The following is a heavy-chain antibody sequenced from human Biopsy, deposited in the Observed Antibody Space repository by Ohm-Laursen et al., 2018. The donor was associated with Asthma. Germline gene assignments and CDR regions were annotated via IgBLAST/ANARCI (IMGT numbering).Heavy chain of an antibody. CDR3: ARMITMIQAANYYSYAMDV. CDR2: LFHRGTT. CDR1: GDSINSGGYS. Sequence: TLSLTCAVSGDSINSGGYSWDWIPQPPGKGLEGVAFLFHRGTTHYNPSLKSRVTISVDRSKRQFSLKVNSVTAADTAVYYCARMITMIQAANYYSYAMDVWGQGTTVTVSS. J-gene: IGHJ6*02. V-gene: IGHV4-30-2*01. D-gene: IGHD3-22*01.